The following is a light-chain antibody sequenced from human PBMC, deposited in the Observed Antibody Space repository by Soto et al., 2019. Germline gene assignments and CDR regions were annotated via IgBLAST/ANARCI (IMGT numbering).Light chain of an antibody. J-gene: IGKJ4*01. Sequence: EIVMTQSPATLSVSVGERATLSCRASQSVSSKLAWYQQKPGQAPRLLIYGASTRATGIPARFSGSGSGTEFTLTISSLQSEDFAVYYCRQYNDWPPQLTFGGGTKVEIK. CDR3: RQYNDWPPQLT. CDR2: GAS. CDR1: QSVSSK. V-gene: IGKV3-15*01.